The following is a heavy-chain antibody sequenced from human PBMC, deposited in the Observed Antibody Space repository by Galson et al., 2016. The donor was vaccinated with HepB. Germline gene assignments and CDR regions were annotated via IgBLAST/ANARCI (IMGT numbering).Heavy chain of an antibody. CDR3: ARDRADILRVTKIGSAFHI. J-gene: IGHJ3*02. CDR1: AYTLTKYY. V-gene: IGHV1-46*01. CDR2: THPGGGST. D-gene: IGHD1-26*01. Sequence: SVKVSCKASAYTLTKYYIHWVRQAPGQGLQWMGITHPGGGSTIYEDRLTMTRDTSTSTVYMELSSLRFEDTAVYYCARDRADILRVTKIGSAFHIWGQGKMVTVSS.